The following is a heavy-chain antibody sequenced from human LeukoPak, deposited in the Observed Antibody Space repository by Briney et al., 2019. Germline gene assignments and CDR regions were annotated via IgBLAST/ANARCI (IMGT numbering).Heavy chain of an antibody. CDR3: ARGETMIVVVITY. J-gene: IGHJ4*02. D-gene: IGHD3-22*01. CDR2: ISGSGGST. Sequence: PGGSLRLSCAASGFTFSSYAMSWVRQAPGKGLEWVSGISGSGGSTYYADSVKGRFTISRDNSKNTLYLQMNSLRAEDTAVYYCARGETMIVVVITYWRQGTLVTVSS. CDR1: GFTFSSYA. V-gene: IGHV3-23*01.